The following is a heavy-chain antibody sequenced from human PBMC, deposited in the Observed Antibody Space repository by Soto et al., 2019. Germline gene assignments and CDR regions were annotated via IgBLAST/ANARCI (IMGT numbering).Heavy chain of an antibody. CDR2: IYDGGTN. Sequence: QVQLQESGPRLVSPSQTLSLPCTVSGGSISSAAYCWSWIRQSPDKGLEWIGHIYDGGTNSSSPSLKGRVPMSADTSETQFSLKLNSVSAADTAVYYCARGPAGDKVDYWGQGIQVTVSS. CDR1: GGSISSAAYC. J-gene: IGHJ4*02. D-gene: IGHD7-27*01. CDR3: ARGPAGDKVDY. V-gene: IGHV4-30-4*01.